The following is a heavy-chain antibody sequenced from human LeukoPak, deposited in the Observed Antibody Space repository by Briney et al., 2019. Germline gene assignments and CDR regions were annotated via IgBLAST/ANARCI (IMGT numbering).Heavy chain of an antibody. CDR1: GGTFSSYA. J-gene: IGHJ6*02. CDR3: ARAKYYYDSSGYYFYYYGMDV. CDR2: IIPIFGTA. D-gene: IGHD3-22*01. V-gene: IGHV1-69*13. Sequence: SVKVSCKASGGTFSSYATSWVRQAPGHGLEWMGGIIPIFGTANYAQKFQGRVTITADESTSTAYMELSSLRSEDTAVYYCARAKYYYDSSGYYFYYYGMDVWGQGTTVTVSS.